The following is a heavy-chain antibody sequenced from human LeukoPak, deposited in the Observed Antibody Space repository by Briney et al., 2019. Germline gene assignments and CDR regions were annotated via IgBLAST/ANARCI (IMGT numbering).Heavy chain of an antibody. Sequence: PGGSLRLSCEASGFTFHNHGMSWVRQAPGKGLEWVAVIWYDGSNKYYADSVKGRFTISRDNSKNTLYLQMNSLRAEDTAVYYCARAGRKGKVGATYIDVAFDIWGQGTMVTVSS. J-gene: IGHJ3*02. V-gene: IGHV3-33*08. D-gene: IGHD1-26*01. CDR1: GFTFHNHG. CDR2: IWYDGSNK. CDR3: ARAGRKGKVGATYIDVAFDI.